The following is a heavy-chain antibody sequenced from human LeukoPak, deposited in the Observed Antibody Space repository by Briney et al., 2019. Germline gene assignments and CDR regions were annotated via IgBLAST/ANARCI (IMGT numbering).Heavy chain of an antibody. CDR1: GYSFTSYW. D-gene: IGHD2-21*02. V-gene: IGHV5-51*01. CDR3: ARRGSPGGDCLGWFDP. CDR2: IYPGDSDT. J-gene: IGHJ5*02. Sequence: GESLKISWKGSGYSFTSYWIGWLRQMPEKGLEWMGIIYPGDSDTRYSPSFQGQVTISADKSISTAYLQWSRLKASDTAIYYCARRGSPGGDCLGWFDPWGQGTLVTVSS.